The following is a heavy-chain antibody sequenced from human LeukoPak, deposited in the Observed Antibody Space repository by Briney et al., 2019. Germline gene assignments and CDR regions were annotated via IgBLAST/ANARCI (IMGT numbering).Heavy chain of an antibody. Sequence: PSETLSLTCAVYGGSFSGYYWSWIRQPPGKGLEWIGEINHSGSTNYNPSLKSRVTISVDTSKNQFSLKLSSVTAADTAVYYCARGQGYCSSTSCXXXFDYWGQGTLVTVSS. J-gene: IGHJ4*02. V-gene: IGHV4-34*01. CDR1: GGSFSGYY. D-gene: IGHD2-2*01. CDR2: INHSGST. CDR3: ARGQGYCSSTSCXXXFDY.